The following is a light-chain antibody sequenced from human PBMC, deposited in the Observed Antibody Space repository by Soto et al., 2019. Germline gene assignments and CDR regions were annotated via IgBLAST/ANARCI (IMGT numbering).Light chain of an antibody. Sequence: IQMTQSPSSLSASVWDRVTITCXARDSISSYLNWYQQKSGQAPKVLIYATSGLKSGVPSRFSGSGSGTDFTLTISSLQPEDFATYFCQQSYSTPWTFGQGTKVDIK. J-gene: IGKJ1*01. CDR3: QQSYSTPWT. CDR2: ATS. CDR1: DSISSY. V-gene: IGKV1-39*01.